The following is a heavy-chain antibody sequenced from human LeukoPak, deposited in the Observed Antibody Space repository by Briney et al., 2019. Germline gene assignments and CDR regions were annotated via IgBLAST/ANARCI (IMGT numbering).Heavy chain of an antibody. CDR1: GFTFSSYS. CDR2: ISSSSSYI. Sequence: PGGSLRLSCAASGFTFSSYSMNWVRQAPGKGLEWVSSISSSSSYIYYADSVKGRFTISRDNAKNSLYLQMNSLRAEDTAVYYCARDECYDSSGYDYCYGMDVWGQGTTVTVSS. V-gene: IGHV3-21*01. CDR3: ARDECYDSSGYDYCYGMDV. D-gene: IGHD3-22*01. J-gene: IGHJ6*02.